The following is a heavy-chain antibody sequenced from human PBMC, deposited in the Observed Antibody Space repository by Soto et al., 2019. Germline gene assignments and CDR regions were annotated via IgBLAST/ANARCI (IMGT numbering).Heavy chain of an antibody. CDR1: GGTFSSYA. V-gene: IGHV1-69*12. D-gene: IGHD4-17*01. J-gene: IGHJ2*01. CDR3: ARGGYDYGDESGGWYFDL. CDR2: IIPIFGTA. Sequence: QVQLVQSGAEVKKPGSSVKVSCKASGGTFSSYAISWVRQAPGQGLEWMGGIIPIFGTANYAQKFQGRVTITADESTSTAYMELSSLRSEDTAVYYCARGGYDYGDESGGWYFDLWGRGTLVTVSS.